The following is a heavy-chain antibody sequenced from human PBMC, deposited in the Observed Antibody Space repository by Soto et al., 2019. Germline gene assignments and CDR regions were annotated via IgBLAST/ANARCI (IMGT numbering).Heavy chain of an antibody. V-gene: IGHV4-59*01. Sequence: SETLSLTCSVSGGSIRTYYWNWIRQPPGGGLEWIAYIHYSGVTNYSPSLRGRVSISIDRSNNEFSLKVSSVTAADTAVYYCARDRAEGSSSTPAGGMDVWGPGTKVTVYS. D-gene: IGHD6-6*01. CDR3: ARDRAEGSSSTPAGGMDV. CDR1: GGSIRTYY. J-gene: IGHJ6*02. CDR2: IHYSGVT.